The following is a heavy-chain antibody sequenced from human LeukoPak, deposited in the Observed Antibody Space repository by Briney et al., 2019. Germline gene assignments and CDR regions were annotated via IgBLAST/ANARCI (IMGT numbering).Heavy chain of an antibody. CDR1: GVSISSSSYY. CDR3: ARAVAAVAWGSFEY. Sequence: SETLSLTCTVSGVSISSSSYYWAWIRQPPGKGLEWIGSVSYPGNAYFIPSLKSRVTISVDTSKNQFSLRLTSVTAADTAVYYCARAVAAVAWGSFEYWGQGTLLTVSS. V-gene: IGHV4-39*07. J-gene: IGHJ4*02. CDR2: VSYPGNA. D-gene: IGHD6-13*01.